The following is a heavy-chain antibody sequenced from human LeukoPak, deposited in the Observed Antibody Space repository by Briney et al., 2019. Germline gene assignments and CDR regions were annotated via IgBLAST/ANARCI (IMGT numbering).Heavy chain of an antibody. CDR2: ISGGGETT. D-gene: IGHD4-17*01. CDR3: ARDYADYVGYFFFDY. CDR1: GFTFNNYG. Sequence: GGSLRPSCAASGFTFNNYGMNWVRQAPGKGLEWVSSISGGGETTYYADSAKGRFTISRDNSQNTLYLQMNSLRAEDTAVYYCARDYADYVGYFFFDYWGQGTLVTVSS. J-gene: IGHJ4*02. V-gene: IGHV3-23*01.